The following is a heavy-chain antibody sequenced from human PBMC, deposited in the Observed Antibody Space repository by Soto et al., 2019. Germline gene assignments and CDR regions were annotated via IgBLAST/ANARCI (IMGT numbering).Heavy chain of an antibody. D-gene: IGHD4-17*01. CDR2: VYLRNGGT. Sequence: QVQPQESGPGLVKPWETLSLTCAVSGGSIGSRDWLSWVRQAPGKGLEWIGQVYLRNGGTSYRPSLQNRVTISVDRSKNTLSLEVRSLTAADTGTYYCVKNGDYCLPFWGRGTVVTVSS. J-gene: IGHJ1*01. V-gene: IGHV4-4*02. CDR3: VKNGDYCLPF. CDR1: GGSIGSRDW.